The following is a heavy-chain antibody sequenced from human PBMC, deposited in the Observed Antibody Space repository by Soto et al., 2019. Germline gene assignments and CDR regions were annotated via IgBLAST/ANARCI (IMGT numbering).Heavy chain of an antibody. CDR2: IVVGSGNT. V-gene: IGHV1-58*01. CDR3: AAGVIVREYDY. CDR1: GFTFTSSA. Sequence: QMPLVQSGPEVKKPGTSVKVSCKASGFTFTSSAVQWVRQARGQRLEWIGWIVVGSGNTNYAQKFQERVTITRDMSTSTAYMELSSLRSEDTAVYYCAAGVIVREYDYWGQGTLVTVSS. D-gene: IGHD3-16*02. J-gene: IGHJ4*02.